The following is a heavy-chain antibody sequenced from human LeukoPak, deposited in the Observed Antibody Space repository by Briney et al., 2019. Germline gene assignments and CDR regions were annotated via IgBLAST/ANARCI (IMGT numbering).Heavy chain of an antibody. CDR3: ARVGRSGYYLDWFDP. D-gene: IGHD3-22*01. V-gene: IGHV3-48*01. CDR2: MSRSGDII. J-gene: IGHJ5*02. Sequence: GGSLRLSCAASGFTFSDYNMNWVRQVPGKGLESVSYMSRSGDIIYYADSVKGLFTISRDNSKNTLYLQINSLRAEDTAVYFCARVGRSGYYLDWFDPWGQGTLVTVSS. CDR1: GFTFSDYN.